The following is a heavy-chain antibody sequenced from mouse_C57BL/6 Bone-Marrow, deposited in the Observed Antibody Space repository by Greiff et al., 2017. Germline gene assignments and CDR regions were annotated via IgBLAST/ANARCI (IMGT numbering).Heavy chain of an antibody. CDR2: INPRNGGP. D-gene: IGHD1-2*01. CDR1: GYTFTSYW. V-gene: IGHV1-53*01. CDR3: ARGRGTGYVGLYWYFDV. J-gene: IGHJ1*03. Sequence: QVQLQQPGTELVKPGASVKLSCKASGYTFTSYWMHWVKQRPGQGLEWIGNINPRNGGPNYNEKFKSKATLTVDKSSSTAYMQLSSLTSEDSAVYYWARGRGTGYVGLYWYFDVWGTGTTVTVSS.